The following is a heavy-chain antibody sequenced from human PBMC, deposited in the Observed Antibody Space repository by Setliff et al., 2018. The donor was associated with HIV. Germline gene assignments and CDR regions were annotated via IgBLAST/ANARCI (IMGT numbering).Heavy chain of an antibody. Sequence: PSETLSLTCTVSGGSISSYYWSWIRQPPGKGLGWIGYIFYSGSTNYHPSLKSRVTISVDASKNQFSLRLSSVTAADTAVYYCARGFLRSRRRWFDPWGQGTLVTVSS. V-gene: IGHV4-59*01. CDR3: ARGFLRSRRRWFDP. D-gene: IGHD4-17*01. CDR1: GGSISSYY. CDR2: IFYSGST. J-gene: IGHJ5*02.